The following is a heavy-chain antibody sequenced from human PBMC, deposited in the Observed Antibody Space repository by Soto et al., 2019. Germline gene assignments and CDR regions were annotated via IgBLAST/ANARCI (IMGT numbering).Heavy chain of an antibody. D-gene: IGHD3-3*01. Sequence: GGSLRLSCAASGFTFSSDAMSWVRQAPGKGLEWVSAISGSGGSTYYADSVKGRFTISRDNSKNTLYLQMNSLRAEDTAVYYCAKDRGTGYYDFWSGSGSAFDIWGQGTMVTVSS. V-gene: IGHV3-23*01. CDR1: GFTFSSDA. J-gene: IGHJ3*02. CDR2: ISGSGGST. CDR3: AKDRGTGYYDFWSGSGSAFDI.